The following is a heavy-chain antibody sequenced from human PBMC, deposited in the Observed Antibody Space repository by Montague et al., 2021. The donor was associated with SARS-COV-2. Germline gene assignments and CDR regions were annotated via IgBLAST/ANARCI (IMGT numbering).Heavy chain of an antibody. V-gene: IGHV6-1*01. CDR1: GDSVSSKSVA. CDR3: ASAGITLTGLDAFDI. D-gene: IGHD3-9*01. Sequence: CAISGDSVSSKSVAWNWIRQSPSRALEWLGRTYYMSKWDSDYAESVKRRLDITPDTSKNQVPLQLNSVIPEDTAVYFCASAGITLTGLDAFDIWGQGTMVTVSS. J-gene: IGHJ3*02. CDR2: TYYMSKWDS.